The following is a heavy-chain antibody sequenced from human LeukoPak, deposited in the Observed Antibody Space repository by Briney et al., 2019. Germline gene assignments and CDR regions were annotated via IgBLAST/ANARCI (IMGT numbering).Heavy chain of an antibody. CDR3: ARGETYYDCWSGYYDNWFDP. Sequence: SETLSLTCTVSGGSISSGGYYWSWIRQHPGKGLEWIGYIYYSGSTYYNPSLKSRVTISVDTSKNQFSLKLSSVTAADTAVYYCARGETYYDCWSGYYDNWFDPWGQGTLVTVSS. V-gene: IGHV4-31*03. J-gene: IGHJ5*02. CDR1: GGSISSGGYY. CDR2: IYYSGST. D-gene: IGHD3-3*01.